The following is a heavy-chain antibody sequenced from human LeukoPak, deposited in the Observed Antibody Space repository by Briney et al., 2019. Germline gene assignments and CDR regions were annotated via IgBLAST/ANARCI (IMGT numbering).Heavy chain of an antibody. Sequence: PSETLSLTCAVYGGSFSGYYWSWIRQPPGKGLEWIGEINHSGSTNYNPSLKSRVTISVDTSKNQFSLKLSSVTAADTAVYYCARLVRYYYDSSGYYYLGYYYYYMDVWGKGTTVTISS. CDR3: ARLVRYYYDSSGYYYLGYYYYYMDV. V-gene: IGHV4-34*01. J-gene: IGHJ6*03. CDR2: INHSGST. D-gene: IGHD3-22*01. CDR1: GGSFSGYY.